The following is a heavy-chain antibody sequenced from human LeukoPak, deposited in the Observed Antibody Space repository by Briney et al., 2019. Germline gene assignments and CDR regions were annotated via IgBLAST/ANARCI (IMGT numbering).Heavy chain of an antibody. CDR1: GFTFSSYW. J-gene: IGHJ6*04. V-gene: IGHV3-7*03. D-gene: IGHD3-9*01. Sequence: GGSLRLSCAASGFTFSSYWMSWVRQAPGKGLEWVANIKQDGSEKYDVDSVKGRFTISRDNAKNSLYLQMNSLRAEDTAVYYCARDLRVAGDFDWLLYERYYYYGMDVWGKGTTVTVSS. CDR2: IKQDGSEK. CDR3: ARDLRVAGDFDWLLYERYYYYGMDV.